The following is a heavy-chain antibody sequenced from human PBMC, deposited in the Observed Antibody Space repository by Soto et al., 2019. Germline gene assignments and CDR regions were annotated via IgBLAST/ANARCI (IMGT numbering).Heavy chain of an antibody. CDR1: GYTFTSYA. V-gene: IGHV1-3*01. Sequence: ASVKVSCKASGYTFTSYAMHWVRQAPGQRLEWVGWINAGNGNTKYSQKFQGRVTITRDTSASTAYMELSSLRSEDTAVYYCARDPKYSSSWYGHFDFDYWGQGTLVTVSS. J-gene: IGHJ4*02. CDR3: ARDPKYSSSWYGHFDFDY. D-gene: IGHD6-13*01. CDR2: INAGNGNT.